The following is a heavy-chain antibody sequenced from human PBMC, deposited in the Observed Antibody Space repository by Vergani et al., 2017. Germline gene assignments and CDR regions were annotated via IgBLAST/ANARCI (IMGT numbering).Heavy chain of an antibody. CDR3: ARGEFYYPL. CDR2: FYYSGST. CDR1: GGSISSYY. J-gene: IGHJ4*02. D-gene: IGHD1-26*01. V-gene: IGHV4-59*01. Sequence: QVQLQESGPGLVKPSETLSLTCTVSGGSISSYYWSWIRQPPGKGLEWIGYFYYSGSTNYNPSLKSRVTISVDTSKNQFSLKLSSVTAADTAVYYCARGEFYYPLWGQGTLVTVAS.